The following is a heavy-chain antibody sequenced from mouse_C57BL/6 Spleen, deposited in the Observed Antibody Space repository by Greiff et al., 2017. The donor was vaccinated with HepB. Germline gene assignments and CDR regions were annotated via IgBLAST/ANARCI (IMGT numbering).Heavy chain of an antibody. CDR2: IDPSDSYT. CDR3: ARGYDYDYFDY. Sequence: QVQLQQPGAELVMPGASVKLSCKASGYTFTSYWMHWVKQRPGQGLEWIGEIDPSDSYTNYNQKFKGKSTLTVDKSSSTAYMQLSSLTSEDSAVYYCARGYDYDYFDYWGQGTTLTVSS. CDR1: GYTFTSYW. V-gene: IGHV1-69*01. D-gene: IGHD2-4*01. J-gene: IGHJ2*01.